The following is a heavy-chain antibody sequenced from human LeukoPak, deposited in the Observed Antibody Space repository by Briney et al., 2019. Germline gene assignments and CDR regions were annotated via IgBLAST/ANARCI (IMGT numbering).Heavy chain of an antibody. CDR3: ARTTYYYGSGSLLSDY. CDR2: INPSGGST. CDR1: GYTFTSYY. J-gene: IGHJ4*02. D-gene: IGHD3-10*01. V-gene: IGHV1-46*01. Sequence: GASVKVSCKASGYTFTSYYMHWVRQAPGQGLEWMGIINPSGGSTSYAQKFQGRVTMTRDTSTSTVYMELSSLRSEDTAVYYCARTTYYYGSGSLLSDYWGQGTLVTVSS.